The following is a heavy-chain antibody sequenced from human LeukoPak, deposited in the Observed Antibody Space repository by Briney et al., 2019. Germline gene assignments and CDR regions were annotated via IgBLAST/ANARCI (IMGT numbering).Heavy chain of an antibody. J-gene: IGHJ4*02. Sequence: GGSLRLSCAASGFTFSSYAMSWVRQAPGKGLEWVSAISGSGGSTYYADSVKGRFTISRDNSKNTLYLQMNSLRAEDTAVYYCAKGPITICGVVPYFDYWGQGTLVTVSS. CDR1: GFTFSSYA. V-gene: IGHV3-23*01. CDR2: ISGSGGST. D-gene: IGHD3-3*01. CDR3: AKGPITICGVVPYFDY.